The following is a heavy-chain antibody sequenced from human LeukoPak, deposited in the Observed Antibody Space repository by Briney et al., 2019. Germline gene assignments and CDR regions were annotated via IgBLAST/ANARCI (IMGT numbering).Heavy chain of an antibody. Sequence: GGSLRLSCAASGFTFSGYWMHWVRQAPGKGLVCVSRINSDGSSTSYADSVKGRFAISRDNAKNTLYLQMNSLRAEDTAVYYCARGMGSAFDIWGQGTMVTVSS. CDR1: GFTFSGYW. CDR3: ARGMGSAFDI. V-gene: IGHV3-74*01. D-gene: IGHD2-8*01. J-gene: IGHJ3*02. CDR2: INSDGSST.